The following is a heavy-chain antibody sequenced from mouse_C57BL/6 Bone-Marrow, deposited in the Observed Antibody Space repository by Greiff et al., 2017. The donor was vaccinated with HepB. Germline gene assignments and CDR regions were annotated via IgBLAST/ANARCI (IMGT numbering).Heavy chain of an antibody. Sequence: VQLKESGAELVRPGASVKLSCTASGFNIKDDYMHWVKQRPEQGLEWIGWIDPENGDTEYASKFQGKATITADTSSNTAYLQLSSLTSEDTAVYYCTTVYYDYDEGYAMDYWGQGTSVTVSS. D-gene: IGHD2-4*01. CDR2: IDPENGDT. CDR1: GFNIKDDY. CDR3: TTVYYDYDEGYAMDY. V-gene: IGHV14-4*01. J-gene: IGHJ4*01.